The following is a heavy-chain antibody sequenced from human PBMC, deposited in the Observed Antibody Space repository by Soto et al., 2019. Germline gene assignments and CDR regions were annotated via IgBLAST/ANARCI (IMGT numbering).Heavy chain of an antibody. D-gene: IGHD6-13*01. J-gene: IGHJ4*02. Sequence: SETLSLTCTVSGGSISSGGYYWSWIRQHPGKGLEWIGYIYYSGSTYYNPSLKSRVTISIDTSRNQFSLKLSTVTAADTAVYYCARQSSFSSSWYLDYWGQGSLVTVSS. CDR3: ARQSSFSSSWYLDY. CDR1: GGSISSGGYY. V-gene: IGHV4-31*03. CDR2: IYYSGST.